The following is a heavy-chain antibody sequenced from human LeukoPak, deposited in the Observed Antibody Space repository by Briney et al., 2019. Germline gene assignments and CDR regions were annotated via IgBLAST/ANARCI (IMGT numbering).Heavy chain of an antibody. D-gene: IGHD6-19*01. CDR1: GFTFSSYG. Sequence: PGGSLRLSCAASGFTFSSYGMHWVRQAPGKGLEWVAVISYDGSNKYYADSVKGRFTISRDNSKNTLYLQMNSLRAEDTAVYYCAKQACAYSSGWPLDYWGQGTLVTVSS. CDR3: AKQACAYSSGWPLDY. J-gene: IGHJ4*02. V-gene: IGHV3-30*18. CDR2: ISYDGSNK.